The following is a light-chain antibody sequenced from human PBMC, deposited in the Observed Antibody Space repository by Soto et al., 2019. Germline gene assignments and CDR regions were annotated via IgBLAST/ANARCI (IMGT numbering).Light chain of an antibody. CDR1: QSISSW. CDR2: DAS. CDR3: QQYNSYSLT. J-gene: IGKJ1*01. V-gene: IGKV1-5*01. Sequence: DLQMTYSPSTLSGSVGDRVTITCRASQSISSWLAWYQQKPGKAPKLLIYDASSLESGVPSRFSGSGSGTEFTLTISSLQPDDFATYYCQQYNSYSLTFGQGTKVDI.